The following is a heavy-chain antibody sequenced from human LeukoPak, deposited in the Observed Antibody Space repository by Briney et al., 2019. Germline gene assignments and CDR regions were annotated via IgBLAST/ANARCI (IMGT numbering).Heavy chain of an antibody. Sequence: GASLKVSCKASGGTFSSYAFNWVRQAPGQGLGWMGRIIPIFGTTTYAQKFQGRVTITTDESTSTAYMEVSSLRSEDTAVYYCARHPYSSSGDYGPDYFYMDVWGKGTTVTVSS. V-gene: IGHV1-69*05. CDR3: ARHPYSSSGDYGPDYFYMDV. D-gene: IGHD6-6*01. CDR2: IIPIFGTT. CDR1: GGTFSSYA. J-gene: IGHJ6*03.